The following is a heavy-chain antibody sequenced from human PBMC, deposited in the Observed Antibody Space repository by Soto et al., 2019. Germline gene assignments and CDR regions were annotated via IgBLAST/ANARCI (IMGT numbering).Heavy chain of an antibody. CDR3: ALDSSSSHGGLYYYAMDV. CDR1: GGSFSGYY. D-gene: IGHD6-6*01. V-gene: IGHV4-34*01. J-gene: IGHJ6*02. Sequence: SETLSLTCAVYGGSFSGYYWTWIRQPPGTGLEWIGEINHSGSTNYNPFLKGRVTISVDTSKNQFSLKLTSVTAADTAVYYCALDSSSSHGGLYYYAMDVWGQGTTVTVSS. CDR2: INHSGST.